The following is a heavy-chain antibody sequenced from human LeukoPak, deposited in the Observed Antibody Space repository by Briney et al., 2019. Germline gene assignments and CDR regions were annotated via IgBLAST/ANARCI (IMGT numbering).Heavy chain of an antibody. J-gene: IGHJ4*02. CDR1: GFTFSSYA. D-gene: IGHD5-24*01. V-gene: IGHV3-23*01. CDR2: ISGSGGST. CDR3: AKGPRGGYNYDY. Sequence: PGGSLRLSCADSGFTFSSYAMSWVRQAPGKGLEWVSAISGSGGSTYYADSVKGRFTISRDNSKNTLYLQMNSLRAEDTAVYYCAKGPRGGYNYDYWGQGTLVTVSS.